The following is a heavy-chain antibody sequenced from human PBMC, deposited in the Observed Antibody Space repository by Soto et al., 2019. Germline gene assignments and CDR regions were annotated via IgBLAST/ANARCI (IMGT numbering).Heavy chain of an antibody. CDR2: IIPIFGTA. Sequence: QVQLVQSGAEVKKPGSSVKVSCKASGGTFSSYAISWVRQAPGQGLEWMGGIIPIFGTANYAQKLQGRVTITADESTSTAYMELSSLRSEDTAVYYCARDPDDYGGNCFDPWGQGTLVTVSS. V-gene: IGHV1-69*12. D-gene: IGHD4-17*01. CDR3: ARDPDDYGGNCFDP. CDR1: GGTFSSYA. J-gene: IGHJ5*02.